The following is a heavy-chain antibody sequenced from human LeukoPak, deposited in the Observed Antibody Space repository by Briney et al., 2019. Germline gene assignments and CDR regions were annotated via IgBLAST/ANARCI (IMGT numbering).Heavy chain of an antibody. CDR1: GGSVSDYY. Sequence: SETLSLTCTISGGSVSDYYWSWIRQSPGKGLEWIGYIYHTGSTSYSPSLKSRVTISADTSQNQFSLKLSSVTAADTAVYYCARNKYYYGSRSYGVPNWFDPWGQGTLVTVSS. V-gene: IGHV4-59*08. D-gene: IGHD3-10*01. CDR3: ARNKYYYGSRSYGVPNWFDP. CDR2: IYHTGST. J-gene: IGHJ5*02.